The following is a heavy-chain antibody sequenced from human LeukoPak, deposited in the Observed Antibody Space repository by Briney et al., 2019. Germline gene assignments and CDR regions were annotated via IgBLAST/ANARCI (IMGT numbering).Heavy chain of an antibody. CDR3: ARDQYSSGSL. V-gene: IGHV3-30*02. CDR1: GFTISGYG. D-gene: IGHD6-19*01. CDR2: IRYDGSNK. J-gene: IGHJ4*02. Sequence: GGSLRLSCAASGFTISGYGMHWVRQAPGKGLEWVTFIRYDGSNKYYADSVKGRFTISRDNSKNTLYLQMNSLRAEDTAVYYCARDQYSSGSLWGQGTLVTVSS.